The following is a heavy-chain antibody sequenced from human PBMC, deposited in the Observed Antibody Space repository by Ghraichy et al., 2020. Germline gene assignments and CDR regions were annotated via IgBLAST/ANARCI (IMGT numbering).Heavy chain of an antibody. J-gene: IGHJ6*03. Sequence: SETLSLTCTVSGGSISSYYWSWIRQPPGKGLEWIGYIYYSGSTNYNPSLKSRVTISVDTSKNQFSLKLSSVTAADTAVYYCQRITRGYSYEFYMDVWGKGTTVTVSS. D-gene: IGHD5-18*01. CDR2: IYYSGST. V-gene: IGHV4-59*01. CDR3: QRITRGYSYEFYMDV. CDR1: GGSISSYY.